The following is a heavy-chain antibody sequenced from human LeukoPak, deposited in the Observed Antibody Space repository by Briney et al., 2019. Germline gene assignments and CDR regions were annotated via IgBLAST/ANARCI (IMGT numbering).Heavy chain of an antibody. CDR2: INHSGST. CDR1: GGSFSGYY. CDR3: ARGEGARSAWFDP. V-gene: IGHV4-34*01. J-gene: IGHJ5*02. Sequence: PSETLSLTCAVYGGSFSGYYWSWIRQPPGKGLEWIGEINHSGSTNYNPSLKSRVTISVDTSKNQFSLKLTSVTAADMAVYYCARGEGARSAWFDPWGQGTLVTVSS. D-gene: IGHD6-6*01.